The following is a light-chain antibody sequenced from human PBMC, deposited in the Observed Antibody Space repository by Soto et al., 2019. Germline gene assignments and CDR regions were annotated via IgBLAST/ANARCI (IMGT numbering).Light chain of an antibody. CDR2: DVS. CDR1: QSVSSH. CDR3: QQRYNWPPLT. J-gene: IGKJ4*01. V-gene: IGKV3-11*01. Sequence: EIVLTQSPATLSLSPGERATLSCRASQSVSSHLAWYQQKPGQAPRLLIYDVSNRATGIPARFSGSGSGTDFTLTISSLEPEDFAVYYCQQRYNWPPLTFGGGTKVDSK.